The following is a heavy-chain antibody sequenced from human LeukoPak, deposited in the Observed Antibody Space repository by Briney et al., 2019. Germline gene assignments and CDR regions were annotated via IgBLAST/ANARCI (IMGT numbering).Heavy chain of an antibody. J-gene: IGHJ4*02. D-gene: IGHD5-18*01. V-gene: IGHV1-18*01. Sequence: VKVSCQASGYTFTSYGISWVRQAPGQGLEWMGWISAYNGNTNYAQKLQGRVTMTTDTSTSTAYMELRSLRSDDTAVYYCARDDLGYSYGDESFDYWGQGTLVTVSS. CDR2: ISAYNGNT. CDR1: GYTFTSYG. CDR3: ARDDLGYSYGDESFDY.